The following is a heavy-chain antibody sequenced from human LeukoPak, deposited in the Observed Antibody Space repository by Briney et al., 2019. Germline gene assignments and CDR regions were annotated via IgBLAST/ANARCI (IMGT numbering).Heavy chain of an antibody. J-gene: IGHJ4*02. Sequence: SETLSLTCAVSGSSISSGYYWDWIRQPPGKGLDWIGSIYHSGSTYYNTSLKGRVTISLDMSKNQFSLRLRSVTAADTAMYYCARRRYDFWSGSPLDYWGRGTLVTAAS. V-gene: IGHV4-38-2*01. CDR1: GSSISSGYY. CDR3: ARRRYDFWSGSPLDY. CDR2: IYHSGST. D-gene: IGHD3-3*01.